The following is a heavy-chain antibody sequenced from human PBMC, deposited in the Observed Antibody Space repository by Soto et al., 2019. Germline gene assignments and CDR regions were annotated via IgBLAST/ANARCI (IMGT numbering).Heavy chain of an antibody. J-gene: IGHJ4*02. D-gene: IGHD2-21*01. Sequence: QVQLVESGGGVVQPGRSLRLSCGASGFTLSSYGMHWVRQAPGKGLEWVAVIWHDGSNKYYADSMKGRFTISRDNSKNTLSLQMNNLRVEATAVYYCARDRGSDDPIDYWGQGTLVTVSS. CDR2: IWHDGSNK. CDR3: ARDRGSDDPIDY. V-gene: IGHV3-33*01. CDR1: GFTLSSYG.